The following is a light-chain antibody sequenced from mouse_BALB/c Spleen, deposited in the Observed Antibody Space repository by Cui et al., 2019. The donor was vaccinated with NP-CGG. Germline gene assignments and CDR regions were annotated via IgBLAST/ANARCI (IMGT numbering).Light chain of an antibody. V-gene: IGLV1*01. Sequence: QAVVTQESALTTSPGATVTLTCRSNTGAVTTSNYANWVQEKPDHLFTGLIGGTNNRVPGVPARFSGSLIGDKAALTITGAQTEDEAIYFCALWYSNHWVFGGGTKLTVL. CDR1: TGAVTTSNY. J-gene: IGLJ1*01. CDR3: ALWYSNHWV. CDR2: GTN.